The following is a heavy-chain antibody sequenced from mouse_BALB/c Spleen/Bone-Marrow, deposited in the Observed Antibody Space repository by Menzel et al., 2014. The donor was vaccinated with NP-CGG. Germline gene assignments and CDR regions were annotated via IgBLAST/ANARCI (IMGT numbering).Heavy chain of an antibody. CDR2: VSSYSGNT. D-gene: IGHD1-2*01. J-gene: IGHJ2*01. Sequence: VQLQQSGPELVRPGVSVKISRKGFGYTFTGYAIHWVKQSHAKTLEWIGVVSSYSGNTNYNQNFKGRATMTVDKSSSTAYMELDRVTSEDSAIYYCASTAGTQYDYFAYWGQGTTLTVSS. CDR3: ASTAGTQYDYFAY. CDR1: GYTFTGYA. V-gene: IGHV1-67*01.